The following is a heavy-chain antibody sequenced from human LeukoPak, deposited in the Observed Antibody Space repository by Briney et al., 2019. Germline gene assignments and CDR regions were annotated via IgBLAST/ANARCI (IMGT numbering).Heavy chain of an antibody. V-gene: IGHV1-69*11. J-gene: IGHJ4*02. Sequence: SVKVSCRASGGTFSSYAISWVRQAPGQGLEWMGRIIPILGTANYAQKFQGRVTITTDESTSTAYMELSSLRSEDTAVYYCAMGGCSGGSCYRKYFDYWGQGTLVTVSS. D-gene: IGHD2-15*01. CDR2: IIPILGTA. CDR3: AMGGCSGGSCYRKYFDY. CDR1: GGTFSSYA.